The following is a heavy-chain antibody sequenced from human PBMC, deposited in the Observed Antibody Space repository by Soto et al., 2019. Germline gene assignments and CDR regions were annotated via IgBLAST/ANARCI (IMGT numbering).Heavy chain of an antibody. CDR1: GFTFSSYW. D-gene: IGHD6-19*01. CDR2: IKQDGSEK. J-gene: IGHJ6*03. CDR3: AREQWLVRGGNYYYYMDV. V-gene: IGHV3-7*01. Sequence: EVQLVESGGGLVQPGGSLRLSCAASGFTFSSYWMSWVRQAPGKGLEWVVNIKQDGSEKYYVDSVKGRFTISRDKAKNSLYLQMNSLRAEDTAVYYCAREQWLVRGGNYYYYMDVWGKGTTVTVSS.